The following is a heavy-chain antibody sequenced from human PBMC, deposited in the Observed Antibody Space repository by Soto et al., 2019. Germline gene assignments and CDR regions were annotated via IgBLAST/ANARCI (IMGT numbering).Heavy chain of an antibody. CDR1: CGSIISYY. V-gene: IGHV4-59*08. J-gene: IGHJ4*02. CDR2: XYYSGXT. D-gene: IGHD5-18*01. CDR3: ARRGYSYGIFDY. Sequence: PXXTLSLTCTVSCGSIISYYWSWIRQPPGKGLEWIGYXYYSGXTHYNHYLKSXXTISVDTXXNQFYLKLSSVTAADTAVYYCARRGYSYGIFDYWGQGTLVTVSS.